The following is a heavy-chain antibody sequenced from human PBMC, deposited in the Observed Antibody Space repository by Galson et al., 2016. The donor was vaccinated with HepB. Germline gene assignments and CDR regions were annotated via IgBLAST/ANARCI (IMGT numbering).Heavy chain of an antibody. CDR2: ISYDGTNE. CDR3: AKEGHHDFWSGYYNWFAP. V-gene: IGHV3-30-3*01. CDR1: GFTFSNYA. D-gene: IGHD3-3*01. J-gene: IGHJ5*02. Sequence: SLRLSCAASGFTFSNYAMTWVRQAPGKGLEWVAVISYDGTNEYYADSVKGRFTISRDNSKNSLYLQMNSLRPEDTAVYYCAKEGHHDFWSGYYNWFAPWGQGTLVTVSS.